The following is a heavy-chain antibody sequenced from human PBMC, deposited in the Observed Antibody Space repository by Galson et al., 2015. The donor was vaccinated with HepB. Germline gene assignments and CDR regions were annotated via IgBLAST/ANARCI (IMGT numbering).Heavy chain of an antibody. CDR1: GFTFSFYT. Sequence: SLRLSCAASGFTFSFYTMHWVRQAPGRGLEWVSSITGNSESTHYADSVKGRFTISRDNADNLVYVEMNGLRAEDTAVYCCVKDLGRVRHVRGSWGQGTLVPVPS. CDR2: ITGNSEST. D-gene: IGHD6-6*01. V-gene: IGHV3-21*06. J-gene: IGHJ5*01. CDR3: VKDLGRVRHVRGS.